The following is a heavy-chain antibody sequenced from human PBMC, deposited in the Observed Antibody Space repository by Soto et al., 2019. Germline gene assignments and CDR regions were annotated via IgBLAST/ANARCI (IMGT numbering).Heavy chain of an antibody. CDR3: ARDPGIWGSYRPYYFDY. CDR1: GFTFSSYG. Sequence: GGSLRLSCAASGFTFSSYGMHWVRQAPGKGLEWVAVIWYDGSNKYYADSVKGRFTISRDNSKNTLYLQMNSLRAEDTAVYYCARDPGIWGSYRPYYFDYWGQGTLVTVSS. J-gene: IGHJ4*02. CDR2: IWYDGSNK. D-gene: IGHD3-16*02. V-gene: IGHV3-33*01.